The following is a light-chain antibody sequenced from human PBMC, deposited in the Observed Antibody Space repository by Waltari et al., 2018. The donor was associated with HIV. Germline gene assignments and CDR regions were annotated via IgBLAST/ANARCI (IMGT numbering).Light chain of an antibody. J-gene: IGKJ4*01. CDR1: QTVGLN. V-gene: IGKV3-15*01. CDR3: QQYDVWPLT. CDR2: GAS. Sequence: DIVLTQSPATLSVSPGVRGTLSCRASQTVGLNLAWYQQRPGQPPKLLVYGASTRASDVSSRFTGSGSGTEFTLTITSVRSEDFAMYFCQQYDVWPLTFGGGTNVDLK.